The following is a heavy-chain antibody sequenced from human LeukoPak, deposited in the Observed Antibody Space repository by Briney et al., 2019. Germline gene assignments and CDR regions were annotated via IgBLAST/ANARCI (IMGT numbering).Heavy chain of an antibody. CDR3: AKVGHGGYYFDY. J-gene: IGHJ4*02. CDR2: ISGSGGST. CDR1: GFTFSSYA. Sequence: PGGSLRLSCAASGFTFSSYAMSWVCQAPGKGLEWVSAISGSGGSTYYADSVKGRFTISRDNSKNTLYLQMNSLRAEDTDVYYCAKVGHGGYYFDYWGQGTLVTVSS. V-gene: IGHV3-23*01. D-gene: IGHD3-16*01.